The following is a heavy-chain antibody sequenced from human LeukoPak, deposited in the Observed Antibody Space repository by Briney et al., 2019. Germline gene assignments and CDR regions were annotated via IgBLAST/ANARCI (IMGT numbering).Heavy chain of an antibody. J-gene: IGHJ4*02. D-gene: IGHD6-19*01. CDR3: ARDGYRGAVGVDY. Sequence: PSETLSLTCTVSRYSISHGVYYEIGIRQHPGKGLEWIGYIYNSGGTHYNPSLTSRLTISVDTSTNQFSLRLSSVTAADTAVYYCARDGYRGAVGVDYWGQGTLVTVSS. CDR2: IYNSGGT. V-gene: IGHV4-31*03. CDR1: RYSISHGVYY.